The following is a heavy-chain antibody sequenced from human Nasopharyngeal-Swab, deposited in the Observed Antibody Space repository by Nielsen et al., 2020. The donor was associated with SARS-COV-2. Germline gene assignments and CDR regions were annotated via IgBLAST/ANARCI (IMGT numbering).Heavy chain of an antibody. CDR3: ARDFLVGKGQLGDY. CDR2: INAGNGNT. J-gene: IGHJ4*02. D-gene: IGHD6-6*01. CDR1: GYTLTELS. V-gene: IGHV1-3*01. Sequence: ASVKVSCKVSGYTLTELSMHWVRQAPGQRLEWMGWINAGNGNTKYSQKFQGRVTITRDTSASTAYMELSSLRSEDTAVYYCARDFLVGKGQLGDYWGQGTLVTVSS.